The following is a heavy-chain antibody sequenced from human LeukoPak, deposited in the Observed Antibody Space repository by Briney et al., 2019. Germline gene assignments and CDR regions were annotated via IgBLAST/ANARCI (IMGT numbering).Heavy chain of an antibody. D-gene: IGHD1-26*01. Sequence: GGSLRLSCAASGFTFSTYAMGWVRQAPGKGLEWVSLISGGRGSTYYADSVKGRFTISRDNSKNTLYLQMNSLRAEDTAVYYCAKAISGSQDYWGQGTLVTVSS. CDR1: GFTFSTYA. J-gene: IGHJ4*02. V-gene: IGHV3-23*01. CDR3: AKAISGSQDY. CDR2: ISGGRGST.